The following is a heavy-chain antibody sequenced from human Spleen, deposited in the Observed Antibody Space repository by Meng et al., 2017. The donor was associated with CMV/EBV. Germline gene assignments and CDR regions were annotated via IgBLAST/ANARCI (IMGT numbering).Heavy chain of an antibody. J-gene: IGHJ4*02. V-gene: IGHV3-23*01. CDR2: ISDGGTRT. D-gene: IGHD6-19*01. Sequence: SGGSISSSTLWTWVRQVPGKGLEWVSVISDGGTRTYYADSVKGRFTISRDNSKNTQYLQMNSLRVEDTAVYYCAKAPYSSDWNAFDYWGQGTLVTSPQ. CDR3: AKAPYSSDWNAFDY. CDR1: GGSISSST.